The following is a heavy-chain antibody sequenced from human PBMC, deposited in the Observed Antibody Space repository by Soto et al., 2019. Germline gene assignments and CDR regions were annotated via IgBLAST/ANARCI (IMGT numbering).Heavy chain of an antibody. CDR3: ARQPVGYCSGGSCYDNWFDP. J-gene: IGHJ5*02. V-gene: IGHV1-18*01. Sequence: ASVKVSCKASGYTFTSYGISWVRQAPGQGLEWMGWISAYNGNTNYAQELQGRVTMTTDTSTSTAYMELRSLRSDDTAVYYCARQPVGYCSGGSCYDNWFDPWGQGTLVTVSS. CDR2: ISAYNGNT. D-gene: IGHD2-15*01. CDR1: GYTFTSYG.